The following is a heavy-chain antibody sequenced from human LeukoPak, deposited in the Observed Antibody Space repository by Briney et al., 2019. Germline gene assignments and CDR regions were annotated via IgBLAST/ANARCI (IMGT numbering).Heavy chain of an antibody. J-gene: IGHJ4*02. CDR1: EFTFSSYW. Sequence: GGSLRLSCAASEFTFSSYWMHWVRQAPGKGLEWVSAISGSGGSTYYADSVKGRFTISRDNSKNTLYLQMNSLRAEDTAVYYCAKLYSVVVITYWGQGTLVTVSS. CDR3: AKLYSVVVITY. CDR2: ISGSGGST. V-gene: IGHV3-23*01. D-gene: IGHD3-22*01.